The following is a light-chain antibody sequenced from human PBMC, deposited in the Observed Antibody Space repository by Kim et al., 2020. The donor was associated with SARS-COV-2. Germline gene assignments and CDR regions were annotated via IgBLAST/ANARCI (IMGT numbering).Light chain of an antibody. J-gene: IGLJ3*02. CDR3: AAWDDSLSGWV. CDR1: SSNIGSNY. CDR2: RNN. V-gene: IGLV1-47*01. Sequence: ELTQPPSASGTLGQRVTISCSGSSSNIGSNYVYWYQQHPGTAPKLLIYRNNQRPSGVPDRVSGSKSGTSASLAISGFRSEDEADYYCAAWDDSLSGWVFGGGTQLTVL.